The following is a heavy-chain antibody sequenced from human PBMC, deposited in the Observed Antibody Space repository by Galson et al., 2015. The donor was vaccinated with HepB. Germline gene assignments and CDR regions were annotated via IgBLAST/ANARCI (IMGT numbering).Heavy chain of an antibody. V-gene: IGHV1-69*13. J-gene: IGHJ6*02. D-gene: IGHD1-1*01. CDR2: IIPIFGTA. CDR1: GGTFSSYA. Sequence: SVKVSCKASGGTFSSYAISWVRQAPGQGLEWMGGIIPIFGTANYAQKFQGRVTITADESTSTAYMELSSLRSEDTAVYYCARDFRLEYYYYGMDVWGQGTTVTVSS. CDR3: ARDFRLEYYYYGMDV.